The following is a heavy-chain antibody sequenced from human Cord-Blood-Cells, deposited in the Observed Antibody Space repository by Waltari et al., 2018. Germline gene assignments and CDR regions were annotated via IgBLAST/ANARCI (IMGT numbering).Heavy chain of an antibody. D-gene: IGHD5-12*01. CDR1: GGTFTSYA. Sequence: QVQLVQSGAGVKKPGSSVKVSCKASGGTFTSYAITWVRPAPGQGLEWMGGIIPICGTANYAQKFQGRVTITADESTSTAYMELSSLRSEDMAVYYCARARDGYNYNYFDYWGQGTLVTVSS. J-gene: IGHJ4*02. CDR2: IIPICGTA. CDR3: ARARDGYNYNYFDY. V-gene: IGHV1-69*01.